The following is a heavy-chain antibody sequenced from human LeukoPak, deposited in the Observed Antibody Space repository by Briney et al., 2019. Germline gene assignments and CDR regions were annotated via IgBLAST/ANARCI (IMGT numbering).Heavy chain of an antibody. V-gene: IGHV3-30-3*01. CDR1: GFTFSNYA. Sequence: QPGGSLRLSCAASGFTFSNYAMHWVRQAPGKGLEWVAVISYDGSNKYYADSVKGRFTISRDNSKNTLYLQMNSLRAEDTAVYYCARDLYDSSESAFDIWGQGTMVTVSS. CDR3: ARDLYDSSESAFDI. D-gene: IGHD3-22*01. CDR2: ISYDGSNK. J-gene: IGHJ3*02.